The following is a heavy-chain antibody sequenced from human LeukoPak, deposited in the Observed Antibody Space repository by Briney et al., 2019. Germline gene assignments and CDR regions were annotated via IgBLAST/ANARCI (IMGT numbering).Heavy chain of an antibody. Sequence: SQTLSLTCTVSGGSISSGDNYWSWIRQPPGKGLEWIGYIYYSGSTYYSPSLKSRVTISVDTSKNQFSLKLSSVTAADTAVYYCARAQIYYYDSSGYRGPIDYWGQGTLVTISS. J-gene: IGHJ4*02. CDR2: IYYSGST. CDR1: GGSISSGDNY. D-gene: IGHD3-22*01. V-gene: IGHV4-30-4*01. CDR3: ARAQIYYYDSSGYRGPIDY.